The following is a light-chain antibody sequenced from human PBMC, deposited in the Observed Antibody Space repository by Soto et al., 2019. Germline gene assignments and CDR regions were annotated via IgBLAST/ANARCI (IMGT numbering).Light chain of an antibody. J-gene: IGKJ1*01. Sequence: EIVLTQYPGTLSFSPGKRATLSCRASQSVSSSYLAWYQQKPGQAPRLLIYGASSRATGIPDRFSGSGSGTDFTLTISRLEPEDFSVYYCQQYGSSLTWTFGQGTKVDIK. CDR2: GAS. CDR1: QSVSSSY. V-gene: IGKV3-20*01. CDR3: QQYGSSLTWT.